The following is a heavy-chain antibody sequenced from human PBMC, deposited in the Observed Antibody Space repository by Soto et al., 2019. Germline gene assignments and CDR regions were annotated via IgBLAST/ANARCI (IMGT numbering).Heavy chain of an antibody. CDR2: IKNKANSYTT. V-gene: IGHV3-72*01. Sequence: EVQLVESGGGLVQPEGSLRLSCAASGFTFSDHYMDWVRQAPGKGLEWVARIKNKANSYTTEYAAPVKGSFIISRDDSKNSLFLQMNRLKTDDTAVYYCTRVSLGRSRSTDHWGQGILVTVSS. CDR1: GFTFSDHY. J-gene: IGHJ4*02. CDR3: TRVSLGRSRSTDH.